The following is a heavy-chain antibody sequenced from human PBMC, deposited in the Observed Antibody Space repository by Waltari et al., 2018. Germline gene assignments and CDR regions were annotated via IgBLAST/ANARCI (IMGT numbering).Heavy chain of an antibody. J-gene: IGHJ4*02. CDR1: GFTFSSYA. Sequence: EVQLLESGGGLVQPGGSLRLSCAASGFTFSSYAMSWVRQAPGKGLEWVSAISGSGGSTYYADSVKGRFTISRDNSKNTLYLQMNNLRAEDTAVYYCAKDGEGELRFLSDYWGQGTLVTVSS. CDR2: ISGSGGST. D-gene: IGHD3-16*01. CDR3: AKDGEGELRFLSDY. V-gene: IGHV3-23*01.